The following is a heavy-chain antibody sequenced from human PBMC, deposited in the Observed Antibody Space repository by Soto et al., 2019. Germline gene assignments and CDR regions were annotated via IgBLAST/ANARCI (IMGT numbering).Heavy chain of an antibody. J-gene: IGHJ3*02. CDR2: INSDGSST. CDR1: GFTFCTHW. D-gene: IGHD1-7*01. Sequence: GGSLRLSCAASGFTFCTHWMHWVRQAPGKGLVWVARINSDGSSTTYADSVKGRFTISRDNAKNTLYLQMNSLRVEDTAVYYCARGLRYNWNYGAFDIWGQGTLVTVS. V-gene: IGHV3-74*03. CDR3: ARGLRYNWNYGAFDI.